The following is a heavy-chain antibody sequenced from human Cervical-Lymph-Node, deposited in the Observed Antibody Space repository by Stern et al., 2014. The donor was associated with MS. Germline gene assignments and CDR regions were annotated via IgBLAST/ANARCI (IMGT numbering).Heavy chain of an antibody. Sequence: VQLVESGAEVKKPGASVKVSCKASGYTLTEFSMHWVRQAPGKGLEWMGGFDSEGGETIYAQKFQGRVTMTEDTSTDTAYMELSSLRSEDTAVYYCATDRDDFRSGYSAPTKGYGLDVWGQGTTVTVTS. J-gene: IGHJ6*02. CDR3: ATDRDDFRSGYSAPTKGYGLDV. CDR1: GYTLTEFS. D-gene: IGHD3-3*01. CDR2: FDSEGGET. V-gene: IGHV1-24*01.